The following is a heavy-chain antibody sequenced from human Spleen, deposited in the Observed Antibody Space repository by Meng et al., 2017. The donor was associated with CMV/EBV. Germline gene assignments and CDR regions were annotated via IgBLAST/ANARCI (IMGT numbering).Heavy chain of an antibody. CDR2: IYYSGST. CDR3: AREKGAAGTYDYYYYGMDV. Sequence: SETLSLTCTVSGGSVRSGSYYWSWIRQPPGKGLEWIGYIYYSGSTNYNPSLKSRVTISVDTSKNQFSLKLSSVTAADTAVYYWAREKGAAGTYDYYYYGMDVWGQGTTVTVSS. CDR1: GGSVRSGSYY. V-gene: IGHV4-61*01. J-gene: IGHJ6*02. D-gene: IGHD6-13*01.